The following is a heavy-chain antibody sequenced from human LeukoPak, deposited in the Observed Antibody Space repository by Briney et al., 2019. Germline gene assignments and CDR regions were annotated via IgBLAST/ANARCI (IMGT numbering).Heavy chain of an antibody. CDR2: ISDRGGTT. D-gene: IGHD2-15*01. CDR1: GFTFSSYA. Sequence: GESLRLSCAASGFTFSSYAMAWVRQAPGKGLEWVSGISDRGGTTYYADSVVGRFTISRDNSKNTLYLQMNNLGAEDTAVYYCAKVTSAGSCYQSDYWGQGTLVTVSS. J-gene: IGHJ4*02. CDR3: AKVTSAGSCYQSDY. V-gene: IGHV3-23*01.